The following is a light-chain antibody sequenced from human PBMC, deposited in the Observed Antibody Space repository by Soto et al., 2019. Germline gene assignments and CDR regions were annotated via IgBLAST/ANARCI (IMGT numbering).Light chain of an antibody. CDR1: QSVSIS. J-gene: IGKJ5*01. V-gene: IGKV3-11*01. CDR3: QQRSNWPPEIT. CDR2: DAA. Sequence: ELVLAQSPPTLALSQGERATLSCRASQSVSISLAWYQQKPGQAPRLLIHDAANRATGVGVRFRGSGSGTDSNRTVSILGPEAFAVSYGQQRSNWPPEITFGQGTRLDIK.